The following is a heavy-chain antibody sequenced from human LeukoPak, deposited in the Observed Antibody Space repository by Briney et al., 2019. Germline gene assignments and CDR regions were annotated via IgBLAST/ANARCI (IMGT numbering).Heavy chain of an antibody. V-gene: IGHV1-18*01. CDR3: ARGFRLGRSTMVRGVIIVGYFDY. Sequence: ASVKVSCKASGYTFTSYGISWVRQAPGQGLEWMGWISAYNGNTNYAQKLQGRVTMTTDTSTSTAYMELRSLRSDDTAVYYCARGFRLGRSTMVRGVIIVGYFDYWGQGTLVTVSS. CDR2: ISAYNGNT. CDR1: GYTFTSYG. D-gene: IGHD3-10*01. J-gene: IGHJ4*02.